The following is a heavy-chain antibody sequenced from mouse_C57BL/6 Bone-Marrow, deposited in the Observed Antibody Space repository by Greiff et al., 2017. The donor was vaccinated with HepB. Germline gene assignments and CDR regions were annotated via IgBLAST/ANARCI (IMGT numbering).Heavy chain of an antibody. D-gene: IGHD2-1*01. CDR1: GYTFTDYN. V-gene: IGHV1-18*01. J-gene: IGHJ1*03. Sequence: VQLQQSGPELVKPGASVKIPCKASGYTFTDYNMDWVKQSHGKSLEWIGDINPNNGGTIYNQKFKGKATLTVDKSSSTAYMELRSLTSEDTAVYYCARRRVYYGNYVTVGYFDVWGTGTTVTVSS. CDR2: INPNNGGT. CDR3: ARRRVYYGNYVTVGYFDV.